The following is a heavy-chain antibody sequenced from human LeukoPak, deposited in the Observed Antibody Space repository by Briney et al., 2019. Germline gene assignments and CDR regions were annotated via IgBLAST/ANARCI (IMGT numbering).Heavy chain of an antibody. J-gene: IGHJ4*01. D-gene: IGHD6-19*01. CDR1: GFTFSDYY. Sequence: GGSLRLSCAASGFTFSDYYMNWIRQAPGKGLEWVSYISSSGSTIYYADSVKGRFTISRDNAKNSLYLQMNSLRAEDTAVYYCARQVWSGWSREFDYWGHGTLVAVSS. CDR3: ARQVWSGWSREFDY. V-gene: IGHV3-11*01. CDR2: ISSSGSTI.